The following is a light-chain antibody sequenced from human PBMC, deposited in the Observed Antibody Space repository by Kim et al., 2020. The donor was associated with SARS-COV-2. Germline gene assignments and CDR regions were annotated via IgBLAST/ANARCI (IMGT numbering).Light chain of an antibody. V-gene: IGKV1-5*03. Sequence: ASIGDRVTITRRASQSISAWVAWFHQKPGEAPKLLIYETSTLESVVPSRFSGAGSGTEFTLTISSLQPDDLGTYYCQQYYSYILTFGGGTKVDIK. CDR3: QQYYSYILT. CDR1: QSISAW. CDR2: ETS. J-gene: IGKJ4*01.